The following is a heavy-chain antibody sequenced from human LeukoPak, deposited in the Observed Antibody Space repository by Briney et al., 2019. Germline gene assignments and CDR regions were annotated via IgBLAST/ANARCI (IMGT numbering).Heavy chain of an antibody. D-gene: IGHD4-11*01. J-gene: IGHJ4*02. Sequence: GGSLRLSCIASGFTLSAYTMNWVRQAPGKGLEWVSTLTCGGDNDIHYADSVKGRFTISRDNSKNSLYLQMNSLRAEDTAVYYCAKDGHYSNYVVMSPNFDYWGQGTLVTVSS. CDR1: GFTLSAYT. CDR3: AKDGHYSNYVVMSPNFDY. CDR2: LTCGGDNDI. V-gene: IGHV3-21*04.